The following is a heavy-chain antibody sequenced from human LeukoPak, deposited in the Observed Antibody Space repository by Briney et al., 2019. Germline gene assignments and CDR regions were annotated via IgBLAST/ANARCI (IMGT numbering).Heavy chain of an antibody. J-gene: IGHJ4*02. CDR2: IWYDGSNK. V-gene: IGHV3-33*01. CDR3: VRGYPLGVATFDS. D-gene: IGHD3-10*01. CDR1: GFTFSSYG. Sequence: GRSLRLSCAASGFTFSSYGMHWVRQAPGKGLEWVAVIWYDGSNKYYADSVKGRFTISRDDAKNSLFLQMNSLRDEDTAVYYCVRGYPLGVATFDSWGQGTLVIVSS.